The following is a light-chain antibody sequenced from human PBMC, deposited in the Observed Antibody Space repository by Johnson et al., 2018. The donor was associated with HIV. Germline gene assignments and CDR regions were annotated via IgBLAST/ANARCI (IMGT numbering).Light chain of an antibody. J-gene: IGLJ1*01. CDR2: ENN. Sequence: QSVLTQPPSVSAAPGQKVTISCSGSSSNIENNYVSWYQQLPGTAPKVLIYENNKRPSGIPDRFSGSKSGTSATLDITGLQTGDEADYYCGTWDSSLSAGEYVFGTGTQVTVL. CDR3: GTWDSSLSAGEYV. V-gene: IGLV1-51*02. CDR1: SSNIENNY.